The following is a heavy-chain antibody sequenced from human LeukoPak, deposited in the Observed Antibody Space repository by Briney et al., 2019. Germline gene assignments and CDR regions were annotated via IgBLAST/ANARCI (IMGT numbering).Heavy chain of an antibody. CDR2: IDPSDSYT. CDR3: ASASDIVATSDYYYYGMDV. Sequence: GESLKISCKGSGYSFTSYWIGWVRQMPGKGLEWMGRIDPSDSYTNYSPSFQGHVTISANKSISTAYLQWSSLKASDTAMYYCASASDIVATSDYYYYGMDVWGQGTTVTVSS. J-gene: IGHJ6*02. CDR1: GYSFTSYW. V-gene: IGHV5-10-1*01. D-gene: IGHD5-12*01.